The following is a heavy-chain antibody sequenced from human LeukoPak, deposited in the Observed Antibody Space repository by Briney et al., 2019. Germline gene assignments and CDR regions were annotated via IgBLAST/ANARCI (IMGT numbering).Heavy chain of an antibody. V-gene: IGHV4-34*01. CDR2: LNHSGST. Sequence: SETLSLTCAVYGGSFSGYYWSWIRQPPGKGLEWIAELNHSGSTNYNPSLKSRVTISVDTSKNPFSLKMSSVTAADTAVYYCARVPRAVAGTGGYYFDYWGQGTLVTVSS. CDR1: GGSFSGYY. D-gene: IGHD6-19*01. J-gene: IGHJ4*02. CDR3: ARVPRAVAGTGGYYFDY.